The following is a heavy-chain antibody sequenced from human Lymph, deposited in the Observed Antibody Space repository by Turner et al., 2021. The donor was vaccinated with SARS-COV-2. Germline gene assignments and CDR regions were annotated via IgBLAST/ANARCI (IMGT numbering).Heavy chain of an antibody. CDR1: GFTFSSYA. J-gene: IGHJ4*02. V-gene: IGHV3-30-3*01. Sequence: QVQLVESGGGVVQPGRSLILSCAASGFTFSSYAMHWVRQAPGKGREWVAVISYDGSNKYYADSVKGRFTISRDNSKNTLYLQMNSLRAEHTAVYYCARDFVAVTGPFDYWGQGTLVTVSS. D-gene: IGHD6-19*01. CDR3: ARDFVAVTGPFDY. CDR2: ISYDGSNK.